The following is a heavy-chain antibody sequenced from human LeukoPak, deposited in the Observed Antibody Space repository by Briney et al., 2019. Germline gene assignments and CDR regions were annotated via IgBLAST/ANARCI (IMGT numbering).Heavy chain of an antibody. Sequence: ASVKVSCKASGYTFTDYYMHWVRQAAGQGLKWMGWINPKSGGTNYPQKFQGRVTMTTDTDTSTAYMELRSLRSDDTAVYYCARTILPYYDFWSGYYPKYYFDYWGEGTLVTVSS. V-gene: IGHV1-2*02. CDR3: ARTILPYYDFWSGYYPKYYFDY. CDR2: INPKSGGT. J-gene: IGHJ4*02. CDR1: GYTFTDYY. D-gene: IGHD3-3*01.